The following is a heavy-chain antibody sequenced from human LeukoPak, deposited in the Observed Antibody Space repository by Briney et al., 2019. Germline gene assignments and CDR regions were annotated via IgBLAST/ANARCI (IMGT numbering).Heavy chain of an antibody. V-gene: IGHV3-21*01. J-gene: IGHJ4*02. Sequence: GGSLRLSCAASRFTFSSYSMNWVRQAPGKGLEWVSSISSSSSYIYYADSVKGRFTISRDNAKNSLYLQMNSLRAEDTAVYYCARAYTVNNPPGGYWGQGTLVTVSS. CDR2: ISSSSSYI. CDR3: ARAYTVNNPPGGY. D-gene: IGHD3-16*01. CDR1: RFTFSSYS.